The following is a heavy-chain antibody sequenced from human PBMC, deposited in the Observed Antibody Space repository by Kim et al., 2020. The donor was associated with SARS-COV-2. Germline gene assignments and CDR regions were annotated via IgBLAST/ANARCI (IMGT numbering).Heavy chain of an antibody. CDR3: ARGATFVVAQYYMDV. Sequence: SETLSLTCAVYGGSFSGYYWSWIRQPPGKGLEWIGEINHSGSTNYNASSKSRVTISVDTSKNQFSLKLSSFTAADTAAYYCARGATFVVAQYYMDVWGKG. CDR2: INHSGST. J-gene: IGHJ6*03. CDR1: GGSFSGYY. D-gene: IGHD3-3*01. V-gene: IGHV4-34*01.